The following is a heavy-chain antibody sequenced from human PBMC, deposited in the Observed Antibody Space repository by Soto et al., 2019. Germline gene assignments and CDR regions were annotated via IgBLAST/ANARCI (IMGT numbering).Heavy chain of an antibody. J-gene: IGHJ4*02. CDR1: GAGDTFSNYG. Sequence: QVHLVQSGAEVKSPGSAVKVSCKVSGAGDTFSNYGLNWRRQAPGQGLEWMGGTIPAFGTANYAQKFQGSVTITADTSTTTAYMELSSLRSDDTAVYYCWRHDKTALPPLDSWGQGTLVSVSS. V-gene: IGHV1-69*06. CDR2: TIPAFGTA. D-gene: IGHD1-1*01. CDR3: WRHDKTALPPLDS.